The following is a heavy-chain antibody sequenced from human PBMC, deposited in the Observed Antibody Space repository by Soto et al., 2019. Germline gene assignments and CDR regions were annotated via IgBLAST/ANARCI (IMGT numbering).Heavy chain of an antibody. V-gene: IGHV3-48*02. CDR3: ARDFEDAYYDILTGYYDNWFDH. D-gene: IGHD3-9*01. J-gene: IGHJ5*02. Sequence: GGSLRLSCAASGFTFSSYSMNWVRQAPGKGLEWVSYISSSSSTIYYADSVKGQFTISRDNAKNSLYLQMNSLRDEDTAVYYCARDFEDAYYDILTGYYDNWFDHWGQGTLVTVSS. CDR2: ISSSSSTI. CDR1: GFTFSSYS.